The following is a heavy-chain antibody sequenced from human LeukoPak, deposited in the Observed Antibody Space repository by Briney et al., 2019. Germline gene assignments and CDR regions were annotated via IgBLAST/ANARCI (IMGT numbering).Heavy chain of an antibody. CDR1: GGSISSYY. V-gene: IGHV4-59*01. CDR2: IYYSGST. Sequence: SETLSLTCTVSGGSISSYYWSWIRQPPGKGLEWIGYIYYSGSTNYNPSLKSRVTISVDTSKNQFSLKLSSVTAADTAVYYCAGYRVPEVSYYYYGMDVWGQGTTVTVSS. D-gene: IGHD5/OR15-5a*01. CDR3: AGYRVPEVSYYYYGMDV. J-gene: IGHJ6*02.